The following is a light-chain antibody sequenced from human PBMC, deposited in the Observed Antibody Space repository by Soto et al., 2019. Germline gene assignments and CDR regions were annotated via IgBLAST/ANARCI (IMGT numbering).Light chain of an antibody. CDR2: GAS. Sequence: DIVMTQSPATLSVSPGERATLSCRASQSVSTNLAWYQQKPGQAPRLLIYGASTRATGIPARFSGSGSGTEFTLTSSSQQSDDFSVYFCQHYTNRPPWTFGQGTRVDIK. V-gene: IGKV3-15*01. CDR1: QSVSTN. CDR3: QHYTNRPPWT. J-gene: IGKJ1*01.